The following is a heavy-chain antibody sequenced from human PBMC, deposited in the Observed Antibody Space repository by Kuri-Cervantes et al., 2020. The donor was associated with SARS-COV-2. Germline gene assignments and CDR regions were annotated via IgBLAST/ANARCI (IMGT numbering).Heavy chain of an antibody. Sequence: SETLSLTCAVYGGSFSGYYWSWIRQPPGKGLEWIGEINHSGSTSYNPSLKSRVTISVDTSKNQFSLKLSSVTAADTAVYYCARKVEMATISHWGQGTLVTVSS. V-gene: IGHV4-34*01. CDR2: INHSGST. CDR1: GGSFSGYY. J-gene: IGHJ4*02. D-gene: IGHD5-24*01. CDR3: ARKVEMATISH.